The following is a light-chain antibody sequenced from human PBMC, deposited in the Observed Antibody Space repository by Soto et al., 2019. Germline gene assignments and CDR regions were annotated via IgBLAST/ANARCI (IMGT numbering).Light chain of an antibody. CDR3: QQYYHWPWT. Sequence: EIVMTQSPGTLSVSPGERASLSCRASQSVSSNLAWYQQKPGQAPRLLIYDASSRATGIPARFSGSGSGTDFTLTISSLQSEDFAVYYCQQYYHWPWTFGQGIKV. CDR1: QSVSSN. CDR2: DAS. V-gene: IGKV3-15*01. J-gene: IGKJ1*01.